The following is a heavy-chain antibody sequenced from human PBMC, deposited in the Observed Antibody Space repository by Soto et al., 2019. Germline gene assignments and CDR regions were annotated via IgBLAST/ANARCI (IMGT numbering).Heavy chain of an antibody. V-gene: IGHV3-33*01. Sequence: QVQLVESGGGVIQPGRSLRLSCEVSGFSLRGYGIHWVRQAPGKGLEWVAVIWYDGIRKNYGDSVRGRFTVSRDSSKNMVYLQMDSLKVEDTALYYCARDVDTTSHFNRFDPWGQGVMVSVSS. CDR2: IWYDGIRK. CDR1: GFSLRGYG. D-gene: IGHD5-18*01. J-gene: IGHJ5*02. CDR3: ARDVDTTSHFNRFDP.